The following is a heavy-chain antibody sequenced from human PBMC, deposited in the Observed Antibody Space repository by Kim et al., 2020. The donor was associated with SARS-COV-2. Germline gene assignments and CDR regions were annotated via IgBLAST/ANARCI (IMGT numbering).Heavy chain of an antibody. CDR2: INSDGSTI. V-gene: IGHV3-74*01. CDR3: ARRQFTSGWYYFDY. J-gene: IGHJ4*02. D-gene: IGHD6-19*01. Sequence: GGSLRLSCAASGFTFSSHWMHWVRQAPGKGLVWVSRINSDGSTISYADSVKGRFTISRDNAKNTLYLQMNSLRAEDTAVYYCARRQFTSGWYYFDYWGQGTLV. CDR1: GFTFSSHW.